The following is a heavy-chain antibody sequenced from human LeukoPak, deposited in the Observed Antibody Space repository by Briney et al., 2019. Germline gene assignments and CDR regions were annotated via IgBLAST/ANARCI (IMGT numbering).Heavy chain of an antibody. CDR1: GFTFRSYS. Sequence: SGGSLRLSCAASGFTFRSYSMNWVRQAPGKGLEWVSYINSGGSTIYYADPVKGRFTISRDNAKKSLYLQMNSLRAEDTAVYYCATSRRGFGGLWGYWGQGTLVTVSS. CDR3: ATSRRGFGGLWGY. V-gene: IGHV3-48*04. D-gene: IGHD3-10*01. CDR2: INSGGSTI. J-gene: IGHJ4*02.